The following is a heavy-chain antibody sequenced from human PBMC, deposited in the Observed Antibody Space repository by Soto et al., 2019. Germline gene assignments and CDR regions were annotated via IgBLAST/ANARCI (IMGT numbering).Heavy chain of an antibody. Sequence: PGESLKISCKGSGYSFTSSRMGWVHQMPGKGLEWMGIIYPGDSDTRYSPSFQGQVTISADKSISTAYLQWSSLKASDTAMYYCARTSAAGKYYYGMDVWGQGTTVTVSS. CDR3: ARTSAAGKYYYGMDV. CDR2: IYPGDSDT. D-gene: IGHD6-13*01. V-gene: IGHV5-51*07. J-gene: IGHJ6*02. CDR1: GYSFTSSR.